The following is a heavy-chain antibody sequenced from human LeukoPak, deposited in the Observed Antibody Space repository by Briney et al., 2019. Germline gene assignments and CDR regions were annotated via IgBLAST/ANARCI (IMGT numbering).Heavy chain of an antibody. CDR2: IKQDGSEK. CDR1: GFTFSNYW. CDR3: ARDPYSSSWSYGMDV. Sequence: GSLRLSCTASGFTFSNYWMSWVRQTPEKGLEWVANIKQDGSEKVYVDSVKGRFTISRDNAQSSLYLQMNSLRAEDTAVYYCARDPYSSSWSYGMDVWGQGTTVTVSS. D-gene: IGHD6-13*01. J-gene: IGHJ6*02. V-gene: IGHV3-7*05.